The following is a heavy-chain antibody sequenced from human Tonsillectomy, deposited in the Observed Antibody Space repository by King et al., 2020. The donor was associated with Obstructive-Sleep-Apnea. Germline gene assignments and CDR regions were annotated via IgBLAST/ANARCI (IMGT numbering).Heavy chain of an antibody. CDR1: GYTFTGYY. J-gene: IGHJ4*02. Sequence: QLVQSGAEVKKPGASVKVSCKASGYTFTGYYMHWVRQPPGQGLEWMGWINPNSGGTNYAQKFQGWVTMTRDTSISTAYMELSRLRSDDTAVYYCARSVYCTNGVCYSYFDYWGQGTLVTVSS. CDR2: INPNSGGT. CDR3: ARSVYCTNGVCYSYFDY. D-gene: IGHD2-8*01. V-gene: IGHV1-2*04.